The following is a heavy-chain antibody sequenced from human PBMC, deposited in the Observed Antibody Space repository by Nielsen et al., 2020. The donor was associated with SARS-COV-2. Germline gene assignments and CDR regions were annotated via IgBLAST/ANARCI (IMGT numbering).Heavy chain of an antibody. D-gene: IGHD2-15*01. CDR3: ARVKGTHGGSYLDV. Sequence: SVKDSCKASGGSFSSYAISWVRQAPGQGLEWMGRIIPLLDMADHGQQFQGRVTITADKSTSTAYMELSSLRYEDTAVYYCARVKGTHGGSYLDVWGQGTAVTVSS. V-gene: IGHV1-69*04. J-gene: IGHJ6*02. CDR1: GGSFSSYA. CDR2: IIPLLDMA.